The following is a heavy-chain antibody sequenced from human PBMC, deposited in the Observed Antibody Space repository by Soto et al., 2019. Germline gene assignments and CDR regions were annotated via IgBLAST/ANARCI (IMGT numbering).Heavy chain of an antibody. Sequence: ASVKVSCKASGYTFTSYYMHWVRQAPGQGLEWMGIINPSGGSTSYAQKFQGRVTMTRDTSTSTVYMELSSLRSEDTAVYYCAGAKIVVVVAASPTQRPDEASDFCCQAPMVTVSS. J-gene: IGHJ3*01. CDR3: AGAKIVVVVAASPTQRPDEASDF. V-gene: IGHV1-46*01. CDR2: INPSGGST. CDR1: GYTFTSYY. D-gene: IGHD2-15*01.